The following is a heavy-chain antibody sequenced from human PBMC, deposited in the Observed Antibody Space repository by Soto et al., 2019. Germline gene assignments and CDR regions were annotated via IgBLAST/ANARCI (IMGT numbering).Heavy chain of an antibody. CDR2: INLSGST. Sequence: SETLSLTCAVYGGSFSGYYWSWIRQPPGKGLEWIGEINLSGSTYYNPSLKSRVTISVDTSKNQFSLKLSSVTAADTAVYYCARRPRYQPAHLFDYWGQGTLVTVSS. CDR1: GGSFSGYY. V-gene: IGHV4-34*01. D-gene: IGHD2-2*01. CDR3: ARRPRYQPAHLFDY. J-gene: IGHJ4*02.